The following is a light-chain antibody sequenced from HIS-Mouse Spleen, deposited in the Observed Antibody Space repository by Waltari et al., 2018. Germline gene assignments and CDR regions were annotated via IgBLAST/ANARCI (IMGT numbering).Light chain of an antibody. CDR3: NSRDSSGNHVV. Sequence: SSELTQDPAVSMALGQTVRITCQGASLRSYYASWYQQKQGQAPVLVIYGKNNRPSGIPDRFSGSSSGNTASLTITGAQAEDEADYYCNSRDSSGNHVVFGGGTKLTVL. V-gene: IGLV3-19*01. J-gene: IGLJ2*01. CDR2: GKN. CDR1: SLRSYY.